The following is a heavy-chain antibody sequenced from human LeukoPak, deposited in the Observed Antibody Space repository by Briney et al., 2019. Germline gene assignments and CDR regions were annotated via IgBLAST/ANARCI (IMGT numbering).Heavy chain of an antibody. D-gene: IGHD2-15*01. CDR1: GYTFTGYY. CDR2: INPNSGGT. J-gene: IGHJ4*02. CDR3: ARGRVMVAATPDDY. V-gene: IGHV1-2*02. Sequence: ASVKVSCKASGYTFTGYYLHWLRQAPGQGLEWMGWINPNSGGTNYAQKFQGRVTMTRDTSISTAYMELSRLRSDDTAVYYCARGRVMVAATPDDYSGQGTLVTVSS.